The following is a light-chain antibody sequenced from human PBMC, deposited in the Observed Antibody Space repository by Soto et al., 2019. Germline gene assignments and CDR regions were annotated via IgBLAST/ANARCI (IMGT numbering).Light chain of an antibody. J-gene: IGLJ1*01. V-gene: IGLV2-14*01. CDR3: KSYTSSNTYV. Sequence: QSVLTQPASVSGSPGQSITISCTGTISDVGRYNYVSWYQQYPGEAPKFIIYDDTTRPSGVSNHLSGSKSGNTSSLTISWLQAEDEADYYCKSYTSSNTYVFGTGTKVTVL. CDR2: DDT. CDR1: ISDVGRYNY.